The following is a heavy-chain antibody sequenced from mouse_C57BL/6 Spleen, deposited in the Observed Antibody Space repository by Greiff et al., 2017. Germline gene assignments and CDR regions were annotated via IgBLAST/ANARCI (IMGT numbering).Heavy chain of an antibody. CDR3: ARHEDDGYYEGY. D-gene: IGHD2-3*01. Sequence: EVQLQESGGDLVKPGGSLKLSCAASGFTFSSYGMSWVRQTPGKRLEWVATISSGGSYTYYPDSVKGRFTISRDNAKNTLYLQMSSLKSEDTAMYYWARHEDDGYYEGYWGQGTTLTVSS. CDR2: ISSGGSYT. V-gene: IGHV5-6*01. J-gene: IGHJ2*01. CDR1: GFTFSSYG.